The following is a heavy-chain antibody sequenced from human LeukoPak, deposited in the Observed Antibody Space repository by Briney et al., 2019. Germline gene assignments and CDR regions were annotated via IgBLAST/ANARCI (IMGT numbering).Heavy chain of an antibody. CDR2: IYYSGST. J-gene: IGHJ6*03. D-gene: IGHD1-26*01. V-gene: IGHV4-39*01. CDR1: GGSISSSSYY. Sequence: PSETLSLTCTVSGGSISSSSYYWGWIRQPPGKGLEWIGSIYYSGSTYYNPSLKSRVTISVDTSKNQFSLKLSSVTAADTAVYYCARPDTRGVGATQHYYYYMDVWGKGTTVTVSS. CDR3: ARPDTRGVGATQHYYYYMDV.